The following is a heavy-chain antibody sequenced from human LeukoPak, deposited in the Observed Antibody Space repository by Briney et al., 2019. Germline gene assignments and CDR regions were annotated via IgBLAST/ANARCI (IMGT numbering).Heavy chain of an antibody. J-gene: IGHJ5*02. V-gene: IGHV4-34*01. Sequence: SETLSLTCAVYRGSFSGYYWSWIRQPPGKGLEWIGEINHSGSTNYNPSLKSRVTISVDTSKNQFSLKLSSVTAADTAVYYCARVASYSSSSWGQGTLVTVSS. D-gene: IGHD3-22*01. CDR1: RGSFSGYY. CDR3: ARVASYSSSS. CDR2: INHSGST.